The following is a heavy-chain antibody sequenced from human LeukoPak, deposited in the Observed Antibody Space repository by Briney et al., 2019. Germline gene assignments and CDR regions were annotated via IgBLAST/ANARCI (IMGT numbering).Heavy chain of an antibody. D-gene: IGHD3-22*01. CDR1: GFTVSSSY. Sequence: PGGSLRLSCAASGFTVSSSYMSWVRQAPGKGLEWVSIIYSGGSTYYAESVKGRFTISRDNSKNTLYLQMNSLRAEDTAVYYCARAPTYYYDSSDYYYFDYWGRGTLVTVSS. CDR3: ARAPTYYYDSSDYYYFDY. V-gene: IGHV3-53*01. CDR2: IYSGGST. J-gene: IGHJ4*02.